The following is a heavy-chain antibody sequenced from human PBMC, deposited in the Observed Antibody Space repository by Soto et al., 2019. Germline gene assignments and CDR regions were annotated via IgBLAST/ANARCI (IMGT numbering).Heavy chain of an antibody. V-gene: IGHV3-33*01. CDR2: IWYDGSNK. Sequence: QVQLVESGGGVVQPGRSLRLSCAASGFTFSSYGMHWVRQAPGKGLEWVAVIWYDGSNKYYADSVKGRFTISRDNSKNTLYLQMNSLRAEDTAVYYCARGSCGGDYNYYYGMDVWGQGTTVTVSS. CDR3: ARGSCGGDYNYYYGMDV. J-gene: IGHJ6*02. CDR1: GFTFSSYG. D-gene: IGHD2-21*02.